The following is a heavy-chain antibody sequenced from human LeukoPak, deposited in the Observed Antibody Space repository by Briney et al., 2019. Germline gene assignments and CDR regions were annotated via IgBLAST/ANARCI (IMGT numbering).Heavy chain of an antibody. D-gene: IGHD6-19*01. Sequence: PGGSLRLSCAASGFTFSSYWMSWVRQAPGKGLEWVANIKQDGSEKYYVDSVKGRFTISRDSAKNSLYLQMNSLRAEDTAVYYCARDVVSSGWDAFDIWGQGTMVTVSS. CDR1: GFTFSSYW. CDR3: ARDVVSSGWDAFDI. CDR2: IKQDGSEK. V-gene: IGHV3-7*03. J-gene: IGHJ3*02.